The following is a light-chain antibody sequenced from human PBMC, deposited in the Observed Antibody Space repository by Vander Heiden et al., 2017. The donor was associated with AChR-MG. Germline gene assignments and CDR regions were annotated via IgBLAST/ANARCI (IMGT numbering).Light chain of an antibody. J-gene: IGLJ2*01. V-gene: IGLV1-51*01. CDR1: SSNIGSNY. CDR2: DDD. CDR3: GTWDSSLNVGV. Sequence: QPVLTPPPSVSADPGQKVTISCSGSSSNIGSNYVSWYTQLPGTAPKLLIYDDDRRPSGIPERFSGSKSGTSATLGITGLQTGDEADYYCGTWDSSLNVGVFGGGTKVTVL.